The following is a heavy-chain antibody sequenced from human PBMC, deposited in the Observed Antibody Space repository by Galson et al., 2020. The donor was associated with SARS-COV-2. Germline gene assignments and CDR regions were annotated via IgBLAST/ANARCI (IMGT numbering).Heavy chain of an antibody. CDR1: GGSFSGYL. Sequence: SETLSLTCAVYGGSFSGYLWRWLRQPPGKGLEWIGEVNHSGSTNYNPSLKSRVTISVDTSKNQFSLKLSSVTAADTAVYYCARGLDGTGRFNGWDYWGQGTLVTGSS. CDR2: VNHSGST. D-gene: IGHD2-8*02. CDR3: ARGLDGTGRFNGWDY. J-gene: IGHJ4*02. V-gene: IGHV4-34*01.